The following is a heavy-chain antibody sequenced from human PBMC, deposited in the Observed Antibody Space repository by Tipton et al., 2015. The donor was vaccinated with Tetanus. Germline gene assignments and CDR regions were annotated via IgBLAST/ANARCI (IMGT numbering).Heavy chain of an antibody. V-gene: IGHV4-59*01. D-gene: IGHD2-8*01. J-gene: IGHJ4*02. Sequence: TLSLTCNVSGGSISGYYWSWIRQPPEKGLEWIGNLHYTGSTKYNPSLKSRVTMPVDTSKNHFSLNLRSVTAADTAVYYCARDPSGGVRYFDYWGQGTLVTVSS. CDR2: LHYTGST. CDR1: GGSISGYY. CDR3: ARDPSGGVRYFDY.